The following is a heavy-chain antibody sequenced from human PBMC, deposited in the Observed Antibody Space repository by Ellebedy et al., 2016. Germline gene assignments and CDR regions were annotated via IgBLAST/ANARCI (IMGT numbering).Heavy chain of an antibody. D-gene: IGHD5-12*01. V-gene: IGHV5-51*01. CDR2: IYPGDSDT. CDR1: GYSFTSYW. CDR3: ASRRGYSGYDNYYYYGMDV. J-gene: IGHJ6*02. Sequence: KVSXKGSGYSFTSYWIGWVRQMPGKGLEWMGIIYPGDSDTRYSPSFQGQVAISADKSISTAYLQWSSLKASDTAMYYCASRRGYSGYDNYYYYGMDVWGQGTTVTVSS.